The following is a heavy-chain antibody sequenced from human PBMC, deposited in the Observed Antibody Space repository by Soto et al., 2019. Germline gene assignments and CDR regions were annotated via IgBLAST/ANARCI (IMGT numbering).Heavy chain of an antibody. CDR3: AQLQGSSTN. Sequence: EVQLLESGGGLVLPGGSLRLSCAASGFTFRTYAMTWVRQAPGKGLEWVSAICDSGGCAYYADSVKGRFTISRDNSRDTLYLQMNSLGVEDTAIYYCAQLQGSSTNWGQGTLVTVSS. CDR1: GFTFRTYA. J-gene: IGHJ4*02. CDR2: ICDSGGCA. V-gene: IGHV3-23*01. D-gene: IGHD1-1*01.